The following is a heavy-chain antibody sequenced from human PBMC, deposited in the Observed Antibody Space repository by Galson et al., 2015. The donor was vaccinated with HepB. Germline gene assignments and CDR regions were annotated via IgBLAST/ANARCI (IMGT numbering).Heavy chain of an antibody. D-gene: IGHD3-22*01. CDR3: ARDLGSSGYLYDLSYDY. V-gene: IGHV1-18*01. CDR1: GYTFTLYG. Sequence: SVKVSCKVSGYTFTLYGITWIRQAPGQGLEWMGWIGAYNGNTHYAQNLQDRVTMTIDTSTTTAYMELRNLRSDDTAVYYCARDLGSSGYLYDLSYDYWGQGTEVAVSS. CDR2: IGAYNGNT. J-gene: IGHJ4*02.